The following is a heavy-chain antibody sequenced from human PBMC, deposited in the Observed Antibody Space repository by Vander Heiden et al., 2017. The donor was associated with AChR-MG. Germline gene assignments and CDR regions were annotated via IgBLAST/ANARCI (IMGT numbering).Heavy chain of an antibody. Sequence: QVQLVQSGAEVKKPGASVKVSCKASGYTVTSYAMHWVRQAPGQRLEWMAWINYGNGNTKVAQKFQGRVTITRDTSASTAYMELSSLRSEDTAVYYGARGLGMGATGYWGQGTLVTVSS. D-gene: IGHD1-26*01. V-gene: IGHV1-3*01. CDR3: ARGLGMGATGY. CDR1: GYTVTSYA. CDR2: INYGNGNT. J-gene: IGHJ4*02.